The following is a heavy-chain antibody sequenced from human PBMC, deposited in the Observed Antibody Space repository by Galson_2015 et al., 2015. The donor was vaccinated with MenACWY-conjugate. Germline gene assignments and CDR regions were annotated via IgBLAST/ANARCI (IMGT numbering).Heavy chain of an antibody. D-gene: IGHD2-2*02. J-gene: IGHJ4*02. Sequence: QSGAEVKNPGESLQISCTGSGSSFTSYWIAWVRQMPGKGLEWMGIIYAGDSDTRYSPSFQGQVTISADKSISTAYLQWSSLKASDTAMYYCARAPITVLPFDYWGQGTQVTVSS. CDR2: IYAGDSDT. CDR3: ARAPITVLPFDY. CDR1: GSSFTSYW. V-gene: IGHV5-51*01.